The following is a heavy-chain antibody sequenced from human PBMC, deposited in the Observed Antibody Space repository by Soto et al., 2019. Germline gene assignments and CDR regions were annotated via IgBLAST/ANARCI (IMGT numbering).Heavy chain of an antibody. CDR3: ARLQAAAGDNDLTFDY. D-gene: IGHD6-13*01. V-gene: IGHV5-51*01. J-gene: IGHJ4*02. Sequence: GESLKISCKHSGFNFPTFWIAWVRQMPGKGLEWKGTIYPDDSDTRYSPSFQGQVTISADKSISTAYLQWSSLKASDTAMYYCARLQAAAGDNDLTFDYWGQGTLVTVSS. CDR1: GFNFPTFW. CDR2: IYPDDSDT.